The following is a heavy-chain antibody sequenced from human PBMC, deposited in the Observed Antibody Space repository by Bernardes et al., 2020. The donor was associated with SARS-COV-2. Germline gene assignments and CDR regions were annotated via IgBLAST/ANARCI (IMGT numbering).Heavy chain of an antibody. J-gene: IGHJ6*02. D-gene: IGHD5-12*01. CDR1: GFTFTNYA. CDR3: AKEAYSGYLETYYFYYGMDV. CDR2: ISASGGGT. Sequence: GGSLRLSRAASGFTFTNYAMTWVRQAPGKGLEWVSSISASGGGTYYADSVQGRFTVSRDYSTNTLYLQMDSLRAEDTAIYYCAKEAYSGYLETYYFYYGMDVWGQGTTVTVSS. V-gene: IGHV3-23*01.